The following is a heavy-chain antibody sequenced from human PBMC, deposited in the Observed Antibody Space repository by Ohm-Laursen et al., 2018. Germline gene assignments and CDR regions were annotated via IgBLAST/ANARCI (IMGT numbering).Heavy chain of an antibody. CDR1: GGSISSYY. D-gene: IGHD3-22*01. J-gene: IGHJ1*01. CDR3: ASLAYYYDSSGSAEYFQH. CDR2: IYYSGST. Sequence: SETLSLTWTVSGGSISSYYWSWIRQPPGKGLEWIGYIYYSGSTNYNPSLKSRVTISVDTSKNQFSLKLSSVTAADTAVYYCASLAYYYDSSGSAEYFQHWGQGTLVAVSS. V-gene: IGHV4-59*01.